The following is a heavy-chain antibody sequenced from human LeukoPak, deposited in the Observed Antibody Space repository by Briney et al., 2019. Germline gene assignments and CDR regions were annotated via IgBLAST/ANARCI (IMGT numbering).Heavy chain of an antibody. CDR1: GYSISSGYY. Sequence: SETLSLTCTVSGYSISSGYYWGWIRQPPGKGLEWIGSIYHSGSTYYNPSLKSRVTISVDTSKNQFSLKLSSVTAADTAVYYCARDPWAQYVTSPNWFDPWGQGTLVTVSS. J-gene: IGHJ5*02. CDR2: IYHSGST. CDR3: ARDPWAQYVTSPNWFDP. V-gene: IGHV4-38-2*02. D-gene: IGHD2-2*01.